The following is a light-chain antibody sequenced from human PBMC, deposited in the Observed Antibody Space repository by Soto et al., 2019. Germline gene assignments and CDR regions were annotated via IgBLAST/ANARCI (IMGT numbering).Light chain of an antibody. V-gene: IGLV2-14*03. CDR1: SSDVGGCNY. CDR3: KSYTSSSTYV. Sequence: QSALTQPASVSGSPGQSITISCTGTSSDVGGCNYVSWYQHNPGKAPKLMMYDVNNRPSGVSNRFSGSKSGNAASLTISGLQAEDEADYFCKSYTSSSTYVFGTGTKLTVL. J-gene: IGLJ1*01. CDR2: DVN.